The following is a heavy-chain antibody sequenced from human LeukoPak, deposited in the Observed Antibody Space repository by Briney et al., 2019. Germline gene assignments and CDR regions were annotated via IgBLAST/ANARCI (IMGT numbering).Heavy chain of an antibody. D-gene: IGHD2-21*01. V-gene: IGHV6-1*01. CDR1: GDSVSSNSAA. Sequence: SQTLSLTCAISGDSVSSNSAAWNWIRQSPSRGLEWLGRTYYRSKWYNDYAVSVKSRITINPDTSKNQFSLQLNSVTPEDTAVYYCARGVRDVVVIEAYYFDYWGQGTLVTVSS. J-gene: IGHJ4*02. CDR2: TYYRSKWYN. CDR3: ARGVRDVVVIEAYYFDY.